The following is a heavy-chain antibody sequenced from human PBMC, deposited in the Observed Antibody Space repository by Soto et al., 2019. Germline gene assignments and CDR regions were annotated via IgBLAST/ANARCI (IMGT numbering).Heavy chain of an antibody. D-gene: IGHD2-15*01. CDR2: ISHRGDVT. CDR3: AKDPDATPQGSGKTFDY. V-gene: IGHV3-23*01. CDR1: GFIFKNYA. Sequence: GGSLRLSCAASGFIFKNYAMSWVRQVPGEGLEWVSTISHRGDVTWNAGSVEGRFTISRDNSKASLFLQMNTLRAEDTATYYCAKDPDATPQGSGKTFDYWGQGTQVTVSS. J-gene: IGHJ4*02.